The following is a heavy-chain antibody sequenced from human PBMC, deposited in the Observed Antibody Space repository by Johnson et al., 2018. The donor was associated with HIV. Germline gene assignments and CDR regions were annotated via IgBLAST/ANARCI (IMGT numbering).Heavy chain of an antibody. CDR2: ISYDGSNK. J-gene: IGHJ3*02. D-gene: IGHD5-18*01. Sequence: QVQLVESGGGVVQPGRSLRLSCAASGFTFSSYAMHWVRQAPGKGLEWVAVISYDGSNKYYADSVKGRFTISRDNSKNTLYLQMNSLRAEDTAVYYCARDHGQLWLLPAFDIWGQGTIVTVSS. V-gene: IGHV3-30*04. CDR1: GFTFSSYA. CDR3: ARDHGQLWLLPAFDI.